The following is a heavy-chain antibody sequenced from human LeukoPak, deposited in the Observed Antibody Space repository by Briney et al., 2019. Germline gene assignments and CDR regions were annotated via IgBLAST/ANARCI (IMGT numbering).Heavy chain of an antibody. CDR3: ARDRQDYVWGSYRYRMGFDY. D-gene: IGHD3-16*02. CDR1: GFTFSRYW. Sequence: PGGSLRLSCAASGFTFSRYWMSWVRQVPGKGLEWVSYISSSSSTIYYADSVKGRFTISRDNAKNSLYLQMNSLRAEDTAVYYCARDRQDYVWGSYRYRMGFDYWGQGTLVTVSS. CDR2: ISSSSSTI. V-gene: IGHV3-48*01. J-gene: IGHJ4*02.